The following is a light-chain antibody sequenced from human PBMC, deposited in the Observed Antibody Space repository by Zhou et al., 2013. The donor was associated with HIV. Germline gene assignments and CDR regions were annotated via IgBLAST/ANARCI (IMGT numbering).Light chain of an antibody. CDR1: QSVSSTF. Sequence: EIVLTQSPGTLSLSPGERATLSCRASQSVSSTFLAWYQQKPGQAPRLLIYDASSRATGIPDRFSGSGSGTDFTLTISRLEPEDSAVYYCQQYDGTSLWTFGQGTKVEI. CDR3: QQYDGTSLWT. J-gene: IGKJ1*01. CDR2: DAS. V-gene: IGKV3-20*01.